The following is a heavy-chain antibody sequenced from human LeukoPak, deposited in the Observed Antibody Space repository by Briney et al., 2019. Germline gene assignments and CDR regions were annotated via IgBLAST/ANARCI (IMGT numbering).Heavy chain of an antibody. Sequence: GGSLRLSCAASGFTFSSYAMTWVRQAPGKGLEWVSAISGSGARTYYADSVKGRFTISRDNAKNSLYLQMNSLRAEDTAVYYCATIYGDYWGQGTLVTVSS. J-gene: IGHJ4*02. V-gene: IGHV3-23*01. CDR1: GFTFSSYA. D-gene: IGHD2-21*01. CDR2: ISGSGART. CDR3: ATIYGDY.